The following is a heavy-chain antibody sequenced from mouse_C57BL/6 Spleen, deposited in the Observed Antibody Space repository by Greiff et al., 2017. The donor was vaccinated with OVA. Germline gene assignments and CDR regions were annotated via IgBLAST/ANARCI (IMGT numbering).Heavy chain of an antibody. CDR3: ARRLGRGYFDV. CDR1: GYTFTSYW. Sequence: VQLQQPGAELVRPGSSVKLSCKASGYTFTSYWMHWVKQRPIQGLEWIGNIDPSDSETHYNQKFKDKATLTVDKSSSTAYMQLSSLTSEDSAVYYGARRLGRGYFDVWGTGTTVTVSS. J-gene: IGHJ1*03. V-gene: IGHV1-52*01. D-gene: IGHD4-1*01. CDR2: IDPSDSET.